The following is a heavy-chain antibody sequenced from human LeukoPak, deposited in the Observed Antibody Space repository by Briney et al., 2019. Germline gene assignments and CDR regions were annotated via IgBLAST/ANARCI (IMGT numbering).Heavy chain of an antibody. J-gene: IGHJ3*02. Sequence: ASETLSLTCTVSGGSISSGSYYWSWIRQPAGKGLEWIGRIYTSGSTNYNPSLKSRVTISVDTSKNQFSLKLSSVTAADTAVYYCAREEYYYDSSGYYGSAFDIWGQGTMVAVSS. CDR3: AREEYYYDSSGYYGSAFDI. V-gene: IGHV4-61*02. CDR1: GGSISSGSYY. D-gene: IGHD3-22*01. CDR2: IYTSGST.